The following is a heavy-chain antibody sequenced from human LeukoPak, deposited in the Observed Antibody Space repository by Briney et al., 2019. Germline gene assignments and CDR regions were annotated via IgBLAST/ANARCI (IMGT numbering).Heavy chain of an antibody. V-gene: IGHV3-23*01. CDR3: ARTGCSSFNCYLDY. CDR2: ITGSGGST. J-gene: IGHJ4*02. D-gene: IGHD2-2*01. CDR1: GFTFGSFA. Sequence: GGSLRLSCAASGFTFGSFAMRWVRQAPGKGLEWVSAITGSGGSTYYADSVKGRFTISRDHSKNTLYLQMNSLRAEDTAVYYCARTGCSSFNCYLDYWGQGTLVTVSS.